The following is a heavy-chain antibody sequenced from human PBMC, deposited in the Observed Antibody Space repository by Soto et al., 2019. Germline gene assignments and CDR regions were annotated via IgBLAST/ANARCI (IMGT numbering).Heavy chain of an antibody. J-gene: IGHJ4*02. D-gene: IGHD3-10*01. CDR1: GFTFDDYG. CDR3: ARCPVGYYGSGSYYIQIYYFDY. V-gene: IGHV3-20*04. CDR2: INWNGGST. Sequence: GGSLRLSCAASGFTFDDYGMSWVRQAPGKGLEWVSGINWNGGSTGYADSVKGRFTISRDNAKNSLYLQMNSLRAEDTALYYCARCPVGYYGSGSYYIQIYYFDYWGQGTLVTVSS.